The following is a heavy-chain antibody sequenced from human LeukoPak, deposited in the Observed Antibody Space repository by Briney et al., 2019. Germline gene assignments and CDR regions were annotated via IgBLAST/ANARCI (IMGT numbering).Heavy chain of an antibody. CDR2: IYYSGST. D-gene: IGHD2-15*01. CDR3: ARDIVVGRGRFDP. J-gene: IGHJ5*02. CDR1: GGSISSSSYY. Sequence: PSETLSLTCTVSGGSISSSSYYWGWIRQPPGKGLEWIGSIYYSGSTYYNPSLKSRVTISVDTSKNQFSLKLSSVTAADTAVYYCARDIVVGRGRFDPWGQGTLVTVSS. V-gene: IGHV4-39*07.